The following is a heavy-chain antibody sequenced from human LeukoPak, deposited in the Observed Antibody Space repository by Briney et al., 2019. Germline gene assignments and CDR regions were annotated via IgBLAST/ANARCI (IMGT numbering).Heavy chain of an antibody. V-gene: IGHV3-11*01. CDR1: RFTFSDYY. J-gene: IGHJ6*02. CDR2: ISRSGSTT. D-gene: IGHD1-26*01. CDR3: AGEWELRGGYYYGLDV. Sequence: GGSLRLSCAVSRFTFSDYYMTWIRQAPGKGLEWVSYISRSGSTTYYADSVKGRFTISRDNAKNSLYLQMNNLRAEDTAVYYCAGEWELRGGYYYGLDVWGQGTTVTVSS.